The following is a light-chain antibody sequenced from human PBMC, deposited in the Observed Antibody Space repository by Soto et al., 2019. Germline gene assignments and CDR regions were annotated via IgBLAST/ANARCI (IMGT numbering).Light chain of an antibody. CDR2: TVS. Sequence: DIVMTQSPLSLPVTPGEPASISCGSSQSLLDSDDGNTYLDWYLQKPGQSPQLLIYTVSYRASGVPDRFSGSGSGTDFTLKISRVEAEDVGVYYCMRSVQPPITFGQGTRLEIK. V-gene: IGKV2-40*01. CDR3: MRSVQPPIT. J-gene: IGKJ5*01. CDR1: QSLLDSDDGNTY.